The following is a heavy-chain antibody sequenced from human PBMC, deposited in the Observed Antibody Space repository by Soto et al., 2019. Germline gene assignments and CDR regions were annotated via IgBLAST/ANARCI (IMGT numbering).Heavy chain of an antibody. J-gene: IGHJ6*02. Sequence: GSLRLSCAASGFTFSSYSMNWVRQAPGKGLEWVSSISSSSSYIYYADSVKGRFTISRDNAKNSLYLQMNSLRAEDTAVYYCARDPTKVTSYYGMDVWGQGTTVTVSS. CDR1: GFTFSSYS. V-gene: IGHV3-21*01. CDR2: ISSSSSYI. D-gene: IGHD4-17*01. CDR3: ARDPTKVTSYYGMDV.